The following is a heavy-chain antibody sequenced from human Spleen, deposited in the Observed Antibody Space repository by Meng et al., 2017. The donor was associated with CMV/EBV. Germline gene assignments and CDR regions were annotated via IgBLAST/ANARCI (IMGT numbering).Heavy chain of an antibody. Sequence: SETLSLTCTVSGYSISSGYYWGWIRQPPGKGLEWIGSIFHSGSTYYNPSLKSRVTISVDTSKNQFSLRLSSVTAADTAVYHCARLTMVRGVIPKYYFDYWGQGTLVTVSS. CDR3: ARLTMVRGVIPKYYFDY. CDR1: GYSISSGYY. CDR2: IFHSGST. D-gene: IGHD3-10*01. J-gene: IGHJ4*02. V-gene: IGHV4-38-2*02.